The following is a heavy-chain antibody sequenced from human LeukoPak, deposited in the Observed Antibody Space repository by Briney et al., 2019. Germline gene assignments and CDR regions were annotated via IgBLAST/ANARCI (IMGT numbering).Heavy chain of an antibody. D-gene: IGHD3-16*02. CDR3: ARDGGSDYDYVWGSYRYPDAFDM. CDR1: GFTFSSYS. CDR2: ISSSSSYI. Sequence: PGGSLRLSCAASGFTFSSYSMNWVRQAPEKGLEWVSSISSSSSYIYYADSVKGRFSISRDNAKNSLHLQMNSLRAEDTAVYYCARDGGSDYDYVWGSYRYPDAFDMWGQGTMVTVSS. V-gene: IGHV3-21*01. J-gene: IGHJ3*02.